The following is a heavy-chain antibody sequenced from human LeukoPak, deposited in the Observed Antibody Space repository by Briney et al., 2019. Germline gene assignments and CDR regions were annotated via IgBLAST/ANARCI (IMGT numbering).Heavy chain of an antibody. CDR1: GFTFSSYG. CDR3: ARDLSSYSSSWSTSGY. CDR2: IWYDGSNK. Sequence: PGRSLRLSCAASGFTFSSYGMHWVRQAPGKGLEWVAVIWYDGSNKYYADSVKGRFTISRDNSKNTLYLQMNSLRAEDTAVYYCARDLSSYSSSWSTSGYWGQGTLVTVSS. J-gene: IGHJ4*02. D-gene: IGHD6-13*01. V-gene: IGHV3-33*01.